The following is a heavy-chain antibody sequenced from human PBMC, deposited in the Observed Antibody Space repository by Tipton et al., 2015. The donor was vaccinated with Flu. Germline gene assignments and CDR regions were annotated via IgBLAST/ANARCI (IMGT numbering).Heavy chain of an antibody. V-gene: IGHV4-39*01. CDR3: ASLFWSGYFLDY. Sequence: LRLSCTVSGGSTSSGSYYWGWIRQPPGKGLEWIGNIYYTGSTYYNASFKSRVTISVDTSKNNFSLKLSSVTAADTALYYCASLFWSGYFLDYWGQGTLVTVSS. D-gene: IGHD3-3*01. CDR1: GGSTSSGSYY. J-gene: IGHJ4*02. CDR2: IYYTGST.